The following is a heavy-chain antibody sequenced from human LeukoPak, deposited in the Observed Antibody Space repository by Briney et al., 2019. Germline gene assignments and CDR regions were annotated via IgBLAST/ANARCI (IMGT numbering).Heavy chain of an antibody. CDR1: GFTFSSYS. J-gene: IGHJ4*02. CDR3: ARVGTYCSSTSCYPQTDY. Sequence: GGSLRLSCAASGFTFSSYSMNWVRQAPGKGLEWVSSISSSSSSYIYYADSVKGRFTISRDNAKNSLYLQMNSLRAEDTAVYYCARVGTYCSSTSCYPQTDYWGQGTLVTVSS. CDR2: ISSSSSSYI. V-gene: IGHV3-21*01. D-gene: IGHD2-2*01.